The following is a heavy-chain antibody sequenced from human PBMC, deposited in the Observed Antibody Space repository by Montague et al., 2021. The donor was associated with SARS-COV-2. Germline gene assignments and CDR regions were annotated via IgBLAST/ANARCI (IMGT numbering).Heavy chain of an antibody. V-gene: IGHV1-24*01. CDR1: GYTLTELS. CDR3: ATRAPSGSYYSLFYS. Sequence: SVKVSCKVSGYTLTELSMHWVRQAPGKGLEWMGGFDPEDGETIYXQKFQGRVTMTEDTSTDTAYMELSSLRSEDTAVYYCATRAPSGSYYSLFYSWGQGTLVTVSS. CDR2: FDPEDGET. D-gene: IGHD1-26*01. J-gene: IGHJ5*02.